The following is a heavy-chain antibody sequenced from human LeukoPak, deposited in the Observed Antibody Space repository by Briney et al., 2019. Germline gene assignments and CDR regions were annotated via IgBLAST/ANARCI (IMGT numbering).Heavy chain of an antibody. D-gene: IGHD5-24*01. V-gene: IGHV5-51*01. J-gene: IGHJ4*02. CDR1: GYSFTNYW. CDR3: ARIRDGYTGTPADY. CDR2: IFPGDSDT. Sequence: GESLKISCKGSGYSFTNYWIGWVRQMPGKGLECMGIIFPGDSDTRYSPSFQGQVTISADKSNSTAYLGWSSLKASDTAMYYCARIRDGYTGTPADYWAQGTLVTVSS.